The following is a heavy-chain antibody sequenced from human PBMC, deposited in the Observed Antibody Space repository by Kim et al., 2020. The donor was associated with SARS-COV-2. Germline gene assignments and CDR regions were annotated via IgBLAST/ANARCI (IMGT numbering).Heavy chain of an antibody. Sequence: DSVKARFTIHRDNAKNTVYLQINSLSPEDTAVNYCVSDLFQEDTPVDDFGYWGQGTLVSVSS. V-gene: IGHV3-74*01. D-gene: IGHD2-15*01. CDR3: VSDLFQEDTPVDDFGY. J-gene: IGHJ4*02.